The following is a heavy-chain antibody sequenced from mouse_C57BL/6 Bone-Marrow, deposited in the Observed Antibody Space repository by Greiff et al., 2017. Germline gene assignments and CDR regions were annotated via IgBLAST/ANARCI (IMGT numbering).Heavy chain of an antibody. J-gene: IGHJ2*01. CDR1: GFTFSDYG. Sequence: EVQLVESGGGLVKPGGSPKLSCAASGFTFSDYGMHWVRQAPEKGLEWVAYISSGSSTIYYADTVKGRFTISRDNAKNTLFLQMTSLRSEDTAMYYCARAGSSPYFDYWGQGTTLTVSS. D-gene: IGHD1-1*01. CDR2: ISSGSSTI. V-gene: IGHV5-17*01. CDR3: ARAGSSPYFDY.